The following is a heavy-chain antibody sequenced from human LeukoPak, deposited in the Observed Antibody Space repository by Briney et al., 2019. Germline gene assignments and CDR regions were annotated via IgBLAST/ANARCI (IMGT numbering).Heavy chain of an antibody. Sequence: SGGSLRLSCAASGFTFSSSAMSWVRQVPGKGLEWVSGISASGGSTYYADSVKGRFTISRDNSKNTLYLQMNSLRAEDTAVYYCAKDRIGAALAIDYWGQGTLVTVSS. D-gene: IGHD6-13*01. CDR3: AKDRIGAALAIDY. CDR1: GFTFSSSA. J-gene: IGHJ4*02. V-gene: IGHV3-23*01. CDR2: ISASGGST.